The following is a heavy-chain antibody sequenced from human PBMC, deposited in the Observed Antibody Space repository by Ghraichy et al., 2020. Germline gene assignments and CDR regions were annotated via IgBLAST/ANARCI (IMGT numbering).Heavy chain of an antibody. CDR2: IYYSGST. V-gene: IGHV4-39*01. CDR1: GGSISSSSYY. J-gene: IGHJ6*03. Sequence: SETLSFTCTVSGGSISSSSYYWGWIRQPPGKGLEWIGSIYYSGSTYYNPSLKSRVTISVDTSKNQFSLKLSSVTAADTAVYYCARLGRPYSSSWDINYYYYMDVWGKGTTVTVSS. CDR3: ARLGRPYSSSWDINYYYYMDV. D-gene: IGHD6-13*01.